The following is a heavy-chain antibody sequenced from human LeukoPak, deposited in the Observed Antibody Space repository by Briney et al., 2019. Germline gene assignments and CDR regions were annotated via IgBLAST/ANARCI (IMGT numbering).Heavy chain of an antibody. J-gene: IGHJ4*02. D-gene: IGHD4-11*01. Sequence: SETLSLTCTVSGGSISNYFWSWIRQPPGKGLEWIGYIYYSGSINYNPSLKSRVTILVDTSKNQFSLKLSSVIAADTAVYYCARKRMRYSTGGFDYWGQGTLVTVSS. CDR2: IYYSGSI. CDR3: ARKRMRYSTGGFDY. V-gene: IGHV4-59*01. CDR1: GGSISNYF.